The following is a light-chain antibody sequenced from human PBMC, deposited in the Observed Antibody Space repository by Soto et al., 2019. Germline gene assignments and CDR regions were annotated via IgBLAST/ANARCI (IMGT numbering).Light chain of an antibody. CDR1: QGIRND. CDR3: QQYDNLPLT. V-gene: IGKV1-33*01. J-gene: IGKJ4*01. Sequence: IHMTQSPSSLSASVGYRVTITCRASQGIRNDLGWYQQKQGKAPKRLIYAASNLETGVPSRFSGSGYGTDFNFTISSLQTEDIATYYCQQYDNLPLTFGGGTKVDIK. CDR2: AAS.